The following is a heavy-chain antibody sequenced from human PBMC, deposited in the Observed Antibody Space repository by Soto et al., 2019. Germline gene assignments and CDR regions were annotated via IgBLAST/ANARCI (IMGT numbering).Heavy chain of an antibody. CDR1: GFTFSGPP. V-gene: IGHV3-73*01. CDR3: TSGPV. Sequence: PGGPLRLSYAGSGFTFSGPPMHWVRQASGKGLEWVGRIRSKANSYATAYAASVKGRFTISRDDSKNMAYLQMNSLKTEDTAVYYCTSGPVWGQGTLVTVSS. J-gene: IGHJ4*02. CDR2: IRSKANSYAT.